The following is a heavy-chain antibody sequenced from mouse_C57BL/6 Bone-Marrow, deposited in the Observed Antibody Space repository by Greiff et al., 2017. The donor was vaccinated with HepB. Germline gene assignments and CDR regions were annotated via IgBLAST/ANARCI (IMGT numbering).Heavy chain of an antibody. CDR3: ARSHYYGSSYRWYFDV. CDR2: ISYSGST. V-gene: IGHV3-8*01. J-gene: IGHJ1*03. CDR1: GYSITSDY. Sequence: VQLQQSGPGLAKPSQTLSLTCSVTGYSITSDYWNWIRKFPGNKLEYMGYISYSGSTYYNPSLKSRISITRDTSKNQYYLQLNSVTTEDTATYYCARSHYYGSSYRWYFDVWGTGTTVTVSS. D-gene: IGHD1-1*01.